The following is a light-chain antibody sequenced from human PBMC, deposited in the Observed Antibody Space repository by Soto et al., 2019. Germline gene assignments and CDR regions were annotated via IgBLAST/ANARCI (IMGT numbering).Light chain of an antibody. CDR1: QSVLYSSNNKNY. J-gene: IGKJ1*01. CDR3: HQYYSAPWT. CDR2: WAS. Sequence: DIVMTQSPDSLAVSLGERATINCKSSQSVLYSSNNKNYLAWFQQKPGQPPKLLIYWASTRESGVPDRFSGSGSGTDFTLTISSLQAEDVAVCYCHQYYSAPWTFGQGTKVEIK. V-gene: IGKV4-1*01.